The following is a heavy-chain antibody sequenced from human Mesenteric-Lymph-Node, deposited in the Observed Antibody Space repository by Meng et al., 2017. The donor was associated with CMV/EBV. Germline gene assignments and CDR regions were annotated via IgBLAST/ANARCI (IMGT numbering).Heavy chain of an antibody. CDR1: GFDFNTYT. D-gene: IGHD3-3*01. CDR2: ISRSSTYI. CDR3: ARDLAVFGVVSDDY. V-gene: IGHV3-21*06. Sequence: GESLKISCPISGFDFNTYTMNWVRQAPGKGLEWVSSISRSSTYIFYADSVKGRFTISRDNAKNSLYLQMNSLRVEDTAVYYCARDLAVFGVVSDDYWGQGTLVTVSS. J-gene: IGHJ4*02.